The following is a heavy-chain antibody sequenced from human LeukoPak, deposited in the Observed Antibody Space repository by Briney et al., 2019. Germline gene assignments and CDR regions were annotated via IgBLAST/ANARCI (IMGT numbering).Heavy chain of an antibody. Sequence: PGGSLRLSCAASGFTFSSYSMNWVRQAPGKGLEWVSSISSSSSYIYYADSVKGRFTISRDNAKNSLYLQMNSLRAEDTAVYYCARDIEPIAVAGATADYWGQGTLVTVSS. CDR1: GFTFSSYS. V-gene: IGHV3-21*01. D-gene: IGHD6-19*01. CDR2: ISSSSSYI. J-gene: IGHJ4*02. CDR3: ARDIEPIAVAGATADY.